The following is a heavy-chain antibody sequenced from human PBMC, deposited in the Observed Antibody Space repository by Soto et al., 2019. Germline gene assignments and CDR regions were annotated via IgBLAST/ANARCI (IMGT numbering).Heavy chain of an antibody. D-gene: IGHD1-1*01. J-gene: IGHJ4*02. CDR3: AKDSHWSLDY. CDR2: INENSGSL. V-gene: IGHV3-9*01. Sequence: EVQLVESGGNLVQPGRSLRLSCATSGFTFNDYAMHWVRQAPGKGLEWVSSINENSGSLDYADSVRGRFTISRDNAKNSVYLQMHSLRTEDTALYYCAKDSHWSLDYWGQGTLVTVSS. CDR1: GFTFNDYA.